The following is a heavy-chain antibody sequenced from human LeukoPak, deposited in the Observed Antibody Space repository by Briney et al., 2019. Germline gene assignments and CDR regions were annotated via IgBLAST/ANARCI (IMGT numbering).Heavy chain of an antibody. J-gene: IGHJ1*01. D-gene: IGHD3-10*01. CDR2: IRYDGSNK. V-gene: IGHV3-30*02. Sequence: PGGSLRLSCAASGFTFSSYGMHWVRQAPGKGLEWVAFIRYDGSNKYYADSVKGRFTISRDNSKNTLYLQMNSLRAEDMAVYFCVRDLLGSGSTTAYLYHWGQGTLVTVSS. CDR1: GFTFSSYG. CDR3: VRDLLGSGSTTAYLYH.